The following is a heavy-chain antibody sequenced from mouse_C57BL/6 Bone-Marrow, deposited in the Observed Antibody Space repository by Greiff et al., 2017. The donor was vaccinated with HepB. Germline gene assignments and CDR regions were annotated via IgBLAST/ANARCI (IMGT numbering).Heavy chain of an antibody. Sequence: VQLQQPGAELEMPGASVKLSCKASGYTFTSYWMHWVKQRPGQGLEWIGEIDPSDSYTNYNQKFKGKSTLTVDKSSSTAYMQLSSLTSEDSAVYYCAFITTEGGFAYWGQGTLVTVSA. D-gene: IGHD1-1*01. CDR1: GYTFTSYW. CDR3: AFITTEGGFAY. J-gene: IGHJ3*01. V-gene: IGHV1-69*01. CDR2: IDPSDSYT.